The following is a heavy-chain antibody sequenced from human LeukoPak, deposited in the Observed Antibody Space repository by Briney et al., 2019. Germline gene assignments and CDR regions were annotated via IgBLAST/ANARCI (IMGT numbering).Heavy chain of an antibody. V-gene: IGHV4-39*01. CDR1: GGSISSSSYY. J-gene: IGHJ4*02. CDR3: ARHRDYYFDY. Sequence: SETLSLTCTVSGGSISSSSYYWGWSRQPPGKGLEWIGSIYYSGSTYYNPSLKSRVTISVDTSKNQFSLKLSSVTAADTAVYYCARHRDYYFDYWGQGTLVTVSS. CDR2: IYYSGST.